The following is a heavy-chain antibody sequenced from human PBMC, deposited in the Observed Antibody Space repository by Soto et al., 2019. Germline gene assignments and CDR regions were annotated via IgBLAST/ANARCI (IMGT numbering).Heavy chain of an antibody. CDR1: GASINSGAYY. V-gene: IGHV4-31*03. J-gene: IGHJ4*02. CDR2: ISYTGST. Sequence: QVQLQESGPGLVKPSQTLSLTCTVSGASINSGAYYWSWIRQHPGMGLEWIGYISYTGSTYYNPSLKSRVTISVDSSKNQFSLRLSSVTAADTAVYYCARGVLYWGQGTLVTVSS. CDR3: ARGVLY.